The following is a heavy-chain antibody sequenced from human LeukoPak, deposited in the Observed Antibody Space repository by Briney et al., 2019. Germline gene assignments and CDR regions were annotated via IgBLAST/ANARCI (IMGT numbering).Heavy chain of an antibody. CDR1: GFTFSSYN. Sequence: PGGSLRLSCAASGFTFSSYNMNWVRQAPGKGLEWVSSISSSSSYIYYADSVKGRFTISRDDAKNSLYLQMNSLRAEDTAVYYCARDYYDSSGYIDYWGQGTLVTVSS. CDR2: ISSSSSYI. D-gene: IGHD3-22*01. V-gene: IGHV3-21*01. CDR3: ARDYYDSSGYIDY. J-gene: IGHJ4*02.